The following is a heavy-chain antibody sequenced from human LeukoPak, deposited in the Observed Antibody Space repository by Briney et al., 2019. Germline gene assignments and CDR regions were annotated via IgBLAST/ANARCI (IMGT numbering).Heavy chain of an antibody. CDR1: GFTFTSYS. CDR3: AREAPDYDSSGYPDY. D-gene: IGHD3-22*01. Sequence: GGSLRVSCAASGFTFTSYSMNWVRQAPGKGLEWVSSISSSSSYIYYADSVKGRFTISRDNAKNSLYLQMNSLRAEDTAVYYCAREAPDYDSSGYPDYWGQGTLVTVSS. V-gene: IGHV3-21*01. J-gene: IGHJ4*02. CDR2: ISSSSSYI.